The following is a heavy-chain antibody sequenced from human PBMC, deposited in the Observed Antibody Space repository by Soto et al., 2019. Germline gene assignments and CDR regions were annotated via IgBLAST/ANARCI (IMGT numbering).Heavy chain of an antibody. CDR1: GYTFTSFW. Sequence: GESLKISCKGSGYTFTSFWIAWVRQMPGKGLEWMGVIYPGDSDTSYSPSFQGLVTISVDKSINTAYLQWSSLEASDSAMYYCVRGVTMFRGVITRFDFWGQGALVTVSS. CDR2: IYPGDSDT. D-gene: IGHD3-10*01. V-gene: IGHV5-51*01. CDR3: VRGVTMFRGVITRFDF. J-gene: IGHJ4*02.